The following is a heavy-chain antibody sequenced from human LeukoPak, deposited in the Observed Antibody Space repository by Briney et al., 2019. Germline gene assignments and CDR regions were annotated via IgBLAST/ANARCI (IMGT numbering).Heavy chain of an antibody. CDR2: INHSGST. D-gene: IGHD3-10*01. CDR1: GGSFSGYY. V-gene: IGHV4-34*01. J-gene: IGHJ4*02. CDR3: ARAGGSGSYPTVFES. Sequence: PSETLSLTCAVYGGSFSGYYWSWIRQPPGKGLEWIGEINHSGSTNYNPSLQSRVTISRDTSKNQFSLKMTSVTAADTAVYYCARAGGSGSYPTVFESWGQGTLVTVSS.